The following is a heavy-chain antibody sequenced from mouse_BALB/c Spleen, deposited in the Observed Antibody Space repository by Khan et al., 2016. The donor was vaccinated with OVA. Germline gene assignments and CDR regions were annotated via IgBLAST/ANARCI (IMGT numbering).Heavy chain of an antibody. Sequence: QVQLKEAGPGLVEPSQSLSITCTVSGFSLTSYGVHWVRQPPGKGLEWLGVIRAGGSTNYNSALMSRLSISHDNSKSQLFLNMNSLQTDDTPMYYSTSLWDQWGQGTTLTVSS. CDR1: GFSLTSYG. D-gene: IGHD6-1*01. V-gene: IGHV2-9*02. CDR3: TSLWDQ. J-gene: IGHJ2*01. CDR2: IRAGGST.